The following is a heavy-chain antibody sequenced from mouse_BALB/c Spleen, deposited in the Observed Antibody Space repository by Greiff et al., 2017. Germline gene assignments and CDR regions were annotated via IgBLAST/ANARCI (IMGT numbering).Heavy chain of an antibody. CDR3: ARDMPLYYGSSPWIAY. V-gene: IGHV7-3*02. Sequence: EVKLMESGGGLVQPGGSLRLSCATSGFTFTDYYMSWVRQPPGKALEWLGFIRNKANGYTTEYSASVKGRFTISRDNSQSILYLQMNTLRAEDSATYYCARDMPLYYGSSPWIAYWGQGTLVTVSA. J-gene: IGHJ3*01. D-gene: IGHD1-1*01. CDR1: GFTFTDYY. CDR2: IRNKANGYTT.